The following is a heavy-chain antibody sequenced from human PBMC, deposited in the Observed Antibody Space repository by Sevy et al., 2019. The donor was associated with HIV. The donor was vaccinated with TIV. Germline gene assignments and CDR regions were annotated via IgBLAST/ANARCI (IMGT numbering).Heavy chain of an antibody. CDR2: FDPEDGRI. Sequence: ASVKVSCKVSGNTLTGLSMNWVRQAPGEGLEWMGTFDPEDGRIMYAQKFQGRVTMTEDTSTDTAYMELSSLRSEDTAVYDCATTKDYYDNSGYPFDYWGQGTLVTVSS. CDR3: ATTKDYYDNSGYPFDY. CDR1: GNTLTGLS. D-gene: IGHD3-22*01. V-gene: IGHV1-24*01. J-gene: IGHJ4*02.